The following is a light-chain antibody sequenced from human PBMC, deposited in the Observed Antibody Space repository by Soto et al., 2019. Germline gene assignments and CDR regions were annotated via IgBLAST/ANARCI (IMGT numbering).Light chain of an antibody. J-gene: IGLJ1*01. Sequence: QSALTQPPSASGSPGQSVTISCTGTSSDVGGYKYVSWYQQHPGKAPKLMIFEVNNRPSGVPDRFSGSKSGNTASLTISGRQAEDEADDYCSCYAGSSNLGVFGTGTKLTVL. CDR2: EVN. V-gene: IGLV2-8*01. CDR3: SCYAGSSNLGV. CDR1: SSDVGGYKY.